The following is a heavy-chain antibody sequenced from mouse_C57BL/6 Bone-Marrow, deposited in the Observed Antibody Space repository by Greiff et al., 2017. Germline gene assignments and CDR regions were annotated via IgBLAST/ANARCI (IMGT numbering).Heavy chain of an antibody. Sequence: EVQGVESGEGLVKPGGSLKLSCAASGFTFSSYAMSWVRQTPEKRLEWVAYISSGGDYIYYADTVKGRFTISRDNARNTLYLQMSSLKSEDTAMYYCTRDLYYGNPHWYFDVWGTGTTVTVSS. CDR2: ISSGGDYI. D-gene: IGHD2-1*01. CDR3: TRDLYYGNPHWYFDV. CDR1: GFTFSSYA. J-gene: IGHJ1*03. V-gene: IGHV5-9-1*02.